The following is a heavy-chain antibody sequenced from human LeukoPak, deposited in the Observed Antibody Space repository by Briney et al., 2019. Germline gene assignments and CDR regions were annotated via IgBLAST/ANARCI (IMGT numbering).Heavy chain of an antibody. CDR2: IYTSGST. V-gene: IGHV4-4*07. Sequence: SETLSLTCTVSGGSISSYYWSWIRQPAGKGLEWIGRIYTSGSTNYNPTLKSRVTMSVDTSKNQFSLKLSSVTAADTAVYYCAREGVVVIENAFDIWGQGTMVTVSS. J-gene: IGHJ3*02. CDR1: GGSISSYY. D-gene: IGHD3-22*01. CDR3: AREGVVVIENAFDI.